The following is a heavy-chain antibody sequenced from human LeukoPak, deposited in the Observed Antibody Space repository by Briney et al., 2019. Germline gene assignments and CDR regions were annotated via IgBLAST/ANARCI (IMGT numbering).Heavy chain of an antibody. CDR2: ISSSGSTI. D-gene: IGHD3-16*01. Sequence: PGGTLRLSCAASGFTSSSYGMSWVRQAPGKGLEWVSYISSSGSTIYYADSVKGRFTISRDNAKNSLYLQMNSLRAEDTAVYYCARSPWGYYFDYWGQGTLVTVSS. V-gene: IGHV3-48*04. CDR3: ARSPWGYYFDY. J-gene: IGHJ4*02. CDR1: GFTSSSYG.